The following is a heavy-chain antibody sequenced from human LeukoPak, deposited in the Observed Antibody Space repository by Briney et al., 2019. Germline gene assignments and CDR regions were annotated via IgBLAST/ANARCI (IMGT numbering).Heavy chain of an antibody. D-gene: IGHD5-18*01. V-gene: IGHV1-24*01. J-gene: IGHJ4*02. Sequence: GASVKVSCTVSGSSLSELSLYWVRQAPGKGLEWMGGFDVIDSETFYAQKFQGRVTMTEDSSTDTAYMELRSLTSGDTALYYCAAGRPYSLLDYWGQGTLVTVSS. CDR3: AAGRPYSLLDY. CDR1: GSSLSELS. CDR2: FDVIDSET.